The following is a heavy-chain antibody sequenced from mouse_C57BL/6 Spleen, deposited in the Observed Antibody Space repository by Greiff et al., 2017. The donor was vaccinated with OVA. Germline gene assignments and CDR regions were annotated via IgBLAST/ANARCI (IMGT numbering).Heavy chain of an antibody. J-gene: IGHJ2*01. CDR3: ARYYYDYDGLDY. D-gene: IGHD2-4*01. Sequence: VQLQQPGAELVKPGASVKMSCKASGYTFTSYWITWVKQRPGQGLEWIGDIYPGSGSTNYNEKFKSKATLTVDTSSSTAYMQLSSLTSEDSAVYYCARYYYDYDGLDYWGQGTTLTVSS. CDR1: GYTFTSYW. V-gene: IGHV1-55*01. CDR2: IYPGSGST.